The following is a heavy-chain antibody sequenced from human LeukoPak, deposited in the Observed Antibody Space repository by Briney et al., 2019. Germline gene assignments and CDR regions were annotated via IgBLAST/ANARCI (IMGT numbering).Heavy chain of an antibody. CDR3: AKDSGQWLVNGMDV. CDR1: GFTFSSYG. CDR2: ISHGGSNK. V-gene: IGHV3-30*18. D-gene: IGHD6-19*01. Sequence: GGSLRLSCAASGFTFSSYGMHWVRQAPGKGLEWVAVISHGGSNKYYADSVKGRFTISRDNSKNTLYLQMNSLRAEDTAVYYCAKDSGQWLVNGMDVWGQGTTVTVSS. J-gene: IGHJ6*02.